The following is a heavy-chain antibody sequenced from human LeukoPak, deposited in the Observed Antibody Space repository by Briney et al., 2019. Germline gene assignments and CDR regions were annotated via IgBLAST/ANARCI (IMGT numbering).Heavy chain of an antibody. V-gene: IGHV4-34*01. CDR3: ARGPRGYSGRNLFDI. CDR2: INHSGST. J-gene: IGHJ3*02. Sequence: SETLSLTCAVYGGSFGGYYWSWIRQPPGKGLEWIGEINHSGSTNYNPSLKSRVTISVDTSKNQFSLKLSSVTAADTAVYYCARGPRGYSGRNLFDIWGQGTMVTVSS. CDR1: GGSFGGYY. D-gene: IGHD5-12*01.